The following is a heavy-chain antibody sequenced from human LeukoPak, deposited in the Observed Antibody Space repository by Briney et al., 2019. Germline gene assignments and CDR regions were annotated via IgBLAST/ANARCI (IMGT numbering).Heavy chain of an antibody. D-gene: IGHD2-15*01. Sequence: GGSLRLSCAASGFTFSSYSMNWVRQAPGKGLEWVSSISSSSSYIYYADSVKGRFTISRDNAKNSLYLQMNSLRAEDTAVYYCARDKRTGYCSGGSCQGRGPIDYWGQGTLVTVSS. V-gene: IGHV3-21*01. CDR3: ARDKRTGYCSGGSCQGRGPIDY. CDR2: ISSSSSYI. J-gene: IGHJ4*02. CDR1: GFTFSSYS.